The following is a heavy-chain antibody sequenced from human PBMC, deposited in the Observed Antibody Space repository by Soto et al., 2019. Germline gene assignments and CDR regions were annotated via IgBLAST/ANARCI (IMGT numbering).Heavy chain of an antibody. CDR2: IYYSGSA. Sequence: SETLSLTCTVSGDSVTSGSDYWSWIRQPPGKGLEWIGYIYYSGSADYNPSLGSRVTISIDTSKNQFSLKLTSVTAADTAVYYCARGVGFGYYYYHMDLWGQGTTVTVSS. V-gene: IGHV4-61*01. CDR1: GDSVTSGSDY. CDR3: ARGVGFGYYYYHMDL. J-gene: IGHJ6*02. D-gene: IGHD3-10*01.